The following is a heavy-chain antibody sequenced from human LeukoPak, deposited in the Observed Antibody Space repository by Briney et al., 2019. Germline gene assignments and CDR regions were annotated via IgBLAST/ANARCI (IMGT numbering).Heavy chain of an antibody. V-gene: IGHV3-30*18. Sequence: GGSLRLSCAASGFTFSSYGMHWVRQAPGKGLEWVAVISYDGSNKYYADSVKGRFTISRDNSKNTLYLQMNSLRAEDTAVYYCAKDSRPPYYYDSSGYPIGVYFDYWGQGTLVTVSS. D-gene: IGHD3-22*01. J-gene: IGHJ4*02. CDR2: ISYDGSNK. CDR3: AKDSRPPYYYDSSGYPIGVYFDY. CDR1: GFTFSSYG.